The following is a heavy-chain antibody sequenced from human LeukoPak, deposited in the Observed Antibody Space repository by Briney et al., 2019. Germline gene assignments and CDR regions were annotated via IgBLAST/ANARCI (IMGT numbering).Heavy chain of an antibody. CDR2: FDPEDGET. Sequence: ASVKVSCKVSGYTLTELSMHWVRQAPGKGLEWMGGFDPEDGETIYAQKFQGRVTMTEDTSTDTAYMELSSLRSEDTAVYYCATLGVVVPAAIPDYWGQGTLVTVSS. CDR3: ATLGVVVPAAIPDY. CDR1: GYTLTELS. D-gene: IGHD2-2*01. J-gene: IGHJ4*02. V-gene: IGHV1-24*01.